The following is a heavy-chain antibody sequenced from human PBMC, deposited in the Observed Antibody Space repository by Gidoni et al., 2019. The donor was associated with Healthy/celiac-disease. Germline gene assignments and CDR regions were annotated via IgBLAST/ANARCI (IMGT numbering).Heavy chain of an antibody. CDR1: GFTFSSYS. CDR3: ASAPTVCSSTSCYEAGVPNWFDP. CDR2: ISSSSSTI. V-gene: IGHV3-48*04. D-gene: IGHD2-2*01. J-gene: IGHJ5*02. Sequence: EVQLVESGGGLVQPGGSLRLSCAASGFTFSSYSMNWVRQAPGKGLEWVSYISSSSSTIYYADSVKGRFTISRDNAKNSLYLQMNSLRAEDTAVYYCASAPTVCSSTSCYEAGVPNWFDPWGQGTLVTVSS.